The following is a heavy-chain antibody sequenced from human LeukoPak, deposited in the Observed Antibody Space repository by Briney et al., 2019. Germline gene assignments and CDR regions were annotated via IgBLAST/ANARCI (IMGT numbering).Heavy chain of an antibody. CDR1: GGSISSSSYY. Sequence: PSETLSLTCTVSGGSISSSSYYWGWIRQPPGKGLEWIGSIYYSGSTYYNPSLKSRVTISVETSKNQVSLKLSSVTAADTAVYYCARQGAGGRAFDIWGQGTRVIVS. V-gene: IGHV4-39*01. J-gene: IGHJ3*02. D-gene: IGHD6-19*01. CDR3: ARQGAGGRAFDI. CDR2: IYYSGST.